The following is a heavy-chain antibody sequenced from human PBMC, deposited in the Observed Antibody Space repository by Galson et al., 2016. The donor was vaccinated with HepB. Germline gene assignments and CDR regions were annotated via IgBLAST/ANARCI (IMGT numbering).Heavy chain of an antibody. J-gene: IGHJ4*02. CDR2: ISRSGGTT. CDR3: PSREGSTRWNIPYCFDF. CDR1: GFTFSSYA. V-gene: IGHV3-23*01. Sequence: SLRLSCAASGFTFSSYAMNWVRQAPGKGLEWVSGISRSGGTTNYVDSVKGRFTISRDNSKNTLYLQMNSLRAEDTAVYYCPSREGSTRWNIPYCFDFGGQGTLVTVSS. D-gene: IGHD1/OR15-1a*01.